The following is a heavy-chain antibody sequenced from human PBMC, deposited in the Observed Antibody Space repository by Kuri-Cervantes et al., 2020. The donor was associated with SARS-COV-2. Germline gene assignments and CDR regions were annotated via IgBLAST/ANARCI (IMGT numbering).Heavy chain of an antibody. CDR1: GFTFSSYW. V-gene: IGHV3-74*01. D-gene: IGHD2-15*01. CDR2: INSDGSST. Sequence: GESLKISCAASGFTFSSYWMHWVRQAPGKGLVWVSRINSDGSSTSYADSVKGRFTISRDNAKNTLYLQMNSLRAEDTAVYYCARDIGYCSGGSCYGRVYYYYGMDVWGQGTTVTVSS. CDR3: ARDIGYCSGGSCYGRVYYYYGMDV. J-gene: IGHJ6*02.